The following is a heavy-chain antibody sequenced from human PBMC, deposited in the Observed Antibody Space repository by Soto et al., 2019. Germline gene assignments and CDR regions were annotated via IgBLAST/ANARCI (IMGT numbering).Heavy chain of an antibody. CDR3: AREFADCSGGSCYSSYFDY. V-gene: IGHV1-3*01. CDR1: GYTFTSYA. D-gene: IGHD2-15*01. CDR2: INAGNGNT. J-gene: IGHJ4*02. Sequence: ASVKVSCKASGYTFTSYAMHWVRQAPGQRLDLLGWINAGNGNTKYSQKFQGRVTITRDTSASTAYMELSSLRSEDTAVYYCAREFADCSGGSCYSSYFDYWGQGTLVTVSS.